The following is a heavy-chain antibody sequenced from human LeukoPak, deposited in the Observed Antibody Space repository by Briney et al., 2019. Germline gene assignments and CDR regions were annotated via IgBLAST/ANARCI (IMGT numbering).Heavy chain of an antibody. D-gene: IGHD1-1*01. CDR3: AREEHGTTGTTTYHYMDV. V-gene: IGHV3-74*01. Sequence: GGSLRLSCAASGFTFSSYWMHWVRQAPGKGLVWVSRINTDGSSTSYADSVKGRFTISRDNAKNTLYLQMNSLRAEDTAVYYCAREEHGTTGTTTYHYMDVWGKGTTATVSS. CDR2: INTDGSST. J-gene: IGHJ6*03. CDR1: GFTFSSYW.